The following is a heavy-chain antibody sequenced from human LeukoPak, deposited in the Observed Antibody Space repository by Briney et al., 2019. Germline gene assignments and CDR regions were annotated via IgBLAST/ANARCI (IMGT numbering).Heavy chain of an antibody. D-gene: IGHD3-22*01. CDR1: SGSISSGTYY. CDR2: IYSSGST. V-gene: IGHV4-61*02. Sequence: PSETLSLTCTVSSGSISSGTYYWSWIRQPAGKGLEWIGRIYSSGSTNYNPSLKSRVTISVDTSKNQFSLKLSSVTAADTAVYYCARDLLHRGYAFDIWGRGTMVTASS. J-gene: IGHJ3*02. CDR3: ARDLLHRGYAFDI.